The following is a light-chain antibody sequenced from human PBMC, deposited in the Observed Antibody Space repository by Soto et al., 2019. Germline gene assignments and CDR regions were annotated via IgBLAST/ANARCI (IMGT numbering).Light chain of an antibody. Sequence: DIQMTQSPSALSASLGDRVTITCRASQSVSNLLACYQQKPGKAPNLLISVVSTLQPGFPSRFSGSASGTQFTLTITSLQPDDVATYYCQQYDSHSSLGQETKQRIK. CDR2: VVS. V-gene: IGKV1-5*03. CDR3: QQYDSHSS. J-gene: IGKJ2*01. CDR1: QSVSNL.